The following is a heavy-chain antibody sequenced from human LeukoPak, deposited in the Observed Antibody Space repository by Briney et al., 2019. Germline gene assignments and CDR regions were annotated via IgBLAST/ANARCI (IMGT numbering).Heavy chain of an antibody. CDR3: ARDAKQQLVRYAFDI. J-gene: IGHJ3*02. D-gene: IGHD6-13*01. CDR2: IYHSGST. CDR1: GYSISSGYY. Sequence: PSETLSLTCTVSGYSISSGYYWGWIRQPPGKGLEWIGSIYHSGSTYYNPSLKSRVTISVDTSKNQFSLKLSSVTAADTAVYYCARDAKQQLVRYAFDIWGQGTMVTVSS. V-gene: IGHV4-38-2*02.